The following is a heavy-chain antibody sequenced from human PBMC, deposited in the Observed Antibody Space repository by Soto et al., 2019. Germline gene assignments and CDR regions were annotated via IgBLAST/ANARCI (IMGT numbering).Heavy chain of an antibody. D-gene: IGHD4-17*01. CDR3: AHRGYGDYPRDNWFDP. CDR1: GFSLSAGGRG. J-gene: IGHJ5*02. CDR2: IYWNDDK. V-gene: IGHV2-5*01. Sequence: GSGPTLVNPPQTLTVTCTFSGFSLSAGGRGVGWIRQPPGKALEWLALIYWNDDKRFSPSLKSRLTITKDTSKNQVVLTMTNMDPVDTATYYCAHRGYGDYPRDNWFDPWGQGTLVTVSS.